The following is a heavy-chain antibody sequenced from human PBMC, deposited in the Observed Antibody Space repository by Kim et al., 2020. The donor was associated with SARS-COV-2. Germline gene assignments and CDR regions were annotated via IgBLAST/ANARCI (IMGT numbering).Heavy chain of an antibody. J-gene: IGHJ5*02. Sequence: SETLSLTCTVSGGSISSSSYYWGWIRQPPGKGLEWIGSIYYSGSTYYNPSLKSRVTISVDTSKNQFSLKLSSVTAADTAVYYCASAAPNWFDPWGQGTLVTVSS. CDR2: IYYSGST. CDR3: ASAAPNWFDP. CDR1: GGSISSSSYY. D-gene: IGHD6-13*01. V-gene: IGHV4-39*07.